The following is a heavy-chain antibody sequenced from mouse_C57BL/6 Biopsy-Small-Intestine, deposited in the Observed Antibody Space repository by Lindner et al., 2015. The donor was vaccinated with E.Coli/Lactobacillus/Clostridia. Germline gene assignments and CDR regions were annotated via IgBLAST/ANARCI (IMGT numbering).Heavy chain of an antibody. CDR1: GYSFTGYY. D-gene: IGHD2-5*01. CDR3: ARRGSNSWFAY. CDR2: INPSTGGT. J-gene: IGHJ3*01. Sequence: VQLQESGPELVKPGASVKISCKASGYSFTGYYMNWVKQSPEKSLEWIGEINPSTGGTTYNQKFKAKATLTVDKSSSTAYMQLKSLTSEDSAVYYCARRGSNSWFAYWGQGTLVTVSA. V-gene: IGHV1-42*01.